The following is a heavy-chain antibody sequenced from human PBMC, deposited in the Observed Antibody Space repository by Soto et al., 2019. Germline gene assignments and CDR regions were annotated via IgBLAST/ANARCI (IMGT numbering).Heavy chain of an antibody. V-gene: IGHV3-21*01. CDR3: ARGCCSGPRSPAES. CDR2: ISSGSRDI. J-gene: IGHJ5*02. D-gene: IGHD2-15*01. Sequence: RKAPGKGLEWVSSISSGSRDIFYGDSVEGGFTISRDNAKNTVFLQMNSLRVEDTAVYYCARGCCSGPRSPAESLGQGALVTVFS.